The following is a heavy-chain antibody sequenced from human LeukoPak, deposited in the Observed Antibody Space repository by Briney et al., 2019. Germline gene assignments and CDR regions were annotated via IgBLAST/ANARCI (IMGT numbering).Heavy chain of an antibody. J-gene: IGHJ4*02. CDR3: ARATRGYSYGTLEY. CDR2: INHSGST. D-gene: IGHD5-18*01. Sequence: SETLSLTCAVYGGSFCGYYWSWIRQPPGKGLEWIGEINHSGSTNYNPSLKSRVTISVDTSKNQFSLKLSSVTAADTAVYYCARATRGYSYGTLEYWGQGTLVTVSS. V-gene: IGHV4-34*01. CDR1: GGSFCGYY.